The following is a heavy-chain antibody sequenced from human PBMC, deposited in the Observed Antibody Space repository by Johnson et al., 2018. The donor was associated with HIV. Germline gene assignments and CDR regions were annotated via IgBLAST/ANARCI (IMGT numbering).Heavy chain of an antibody. D-gene: IGHD3-10*01. J-gene: IGHJ3*02. CDR2: IRYDGSNK. CDR1: GFTFSSYG. Sequence: QVQLVESGGGVVQPGGSLRLSCAASGFTFSSYGMHWVRQAPGKGLEWVAFIRYDGSNKYYADSVKGRFTISRDNSKNTLYLKMNSLRAEDTAVYYCASSSYGSGRGDAFDIWGQGTMVTVSS. CDR3: ASSSYGSGRGDAFDI. V-gene: IGHV3-30*02.